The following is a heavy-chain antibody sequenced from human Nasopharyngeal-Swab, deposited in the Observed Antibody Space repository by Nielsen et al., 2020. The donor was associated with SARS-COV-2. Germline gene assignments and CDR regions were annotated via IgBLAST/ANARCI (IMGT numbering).Heavy chain of an antibody. CDR2: INHSGST. V-gene: IGHV4-39*07. Sequence: SETLSLTCTVSGGSVSSGSYYWSWIRQPPGKGLEWIGEINHSGSTNYNPSLKSRVTISVDTSKNQFSLKLSSVTAADTAVYYCARFSDSSGYYTYYFDYWGQGTLVTVSS. CDR1: GGSVSSGSYY. CDR3: ARFSDSSGYYTYYFDY. J-gene: IGHJ4*02. D-gene: IGHD3-22*01.